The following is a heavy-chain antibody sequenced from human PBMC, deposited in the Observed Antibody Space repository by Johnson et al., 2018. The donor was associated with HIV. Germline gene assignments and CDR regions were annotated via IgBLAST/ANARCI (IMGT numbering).Heavy chain of an antibody. V-gene: IGHV3-30*07. Sequence: QVQLVESGGGVVQPGRSLRLSCAASGFSFSDFSMHWVRQAPGKGLEWVTVISNDGSNKLYADSVKGRFTISRDISKNTLYLQMNSLRAEDTALYYCARGGDIVLVVYAMGHDAFDIWGQGTMVTVSS. D-gene: IGHD2-8*02. CDR2: ISNDGSNK. CDR3: ARGGDIVLVVYAMGHDAFDI. CDR1: GFSFSDFS. J-gene: IGHJ3*02.